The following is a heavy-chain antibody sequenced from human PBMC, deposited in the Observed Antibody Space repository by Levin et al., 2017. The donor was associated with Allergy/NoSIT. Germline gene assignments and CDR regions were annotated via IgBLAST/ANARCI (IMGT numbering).Heavy chain of an antibody. V-gene: IGHV3-30*03. CDR3: ARDRARYSSGWVDFDY. CDR1: GFTFSSYG. J-gene: IGHJ4*02. Sequence: GESLKISCAASGFTFSSYGMHWVRQAPGKGLEWVAYDGSKTYYTDSVKGRFTISRDNSKNTLYLQMNSLTAEDTAMYYCARDRARYSSGWVDFDYWGQGTLVTVSS. CDR2: YDGSKT. D-gene: IGHD6-19*01.